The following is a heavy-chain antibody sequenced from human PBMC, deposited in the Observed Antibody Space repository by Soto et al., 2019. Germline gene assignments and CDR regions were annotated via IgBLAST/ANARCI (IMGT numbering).Heavy chain of an antibody. D-gene: IGHD3-22*01. CDR1: GLTCSSLA. J-gene: IGHJ5*02. Sequence: GVSLSLSCSASGLTCSSLAMNWVRQAPGKGLEWVSGVSGSGSSTNYADSVKGRFTIFRDNSKNTLFLQMDNLRAEDTAIYYCARDRGNYYDNSRFDPWGQGTLVTVSS. CDR2: VSGSGSST. V-gene: IGHV3-23*01. CDR3: ARDRGNYYDNSRFDP.